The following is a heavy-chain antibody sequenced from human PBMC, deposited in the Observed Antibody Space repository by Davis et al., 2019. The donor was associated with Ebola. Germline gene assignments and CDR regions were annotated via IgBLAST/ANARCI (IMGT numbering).Heavy chain of an antibody. D-gene: IGHD3-9*01. CDR2: IKQDGSEK. Sequence: GESLNISCAASGFTFSSYWMSWVRQAPGKGLEWVANIKQDGSEKYYVDSVKGRFTISRDNAKNSLYLQMNSLRAEDTAVYYCARTDYDILTGYYGYWGQGTLVTVSS. J-gene: IGHJ4*02. CDR1: GFTFSSYW. V-gene: IGHV3-7*03. CDR3: ARTDYDILTGYYGY.